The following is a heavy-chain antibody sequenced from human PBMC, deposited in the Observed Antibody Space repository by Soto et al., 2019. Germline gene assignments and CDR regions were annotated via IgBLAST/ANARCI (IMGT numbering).Heavy chain of an antibody. CDR3: ARVEGTRTTNFYHYMDV. J-gene: IGHJ6*03. V-gene: IGHV1-69*02. Sequence: VQLVQSGAEGQRPGSSVKVSCKAPVGTFSDYNIAWVRQARGQGLEWMGRIIPKLGITNYAHKFQDRVRITADKATSTAYMELTSLRYEDTAVYLCARVEGTRTTNFYHYMDVWGEGTSVTVS. CDR2: IIPKLGIT. D-gene: IGHD2-8*01. CDR1: VGTFSDYN.